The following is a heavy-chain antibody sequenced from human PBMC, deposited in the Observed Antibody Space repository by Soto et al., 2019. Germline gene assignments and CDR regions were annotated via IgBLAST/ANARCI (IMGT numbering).Heavy chain of an antibody. D-gene: IGHD5-12*01. J-gene: IGHJ4*03. Sequence: AASVKVSCKAIGYSFTSHYIHWVRPAAGQGLEWMGTIFPGGVNIAYAQKFKGRVTMTKDTSTSTVYMELNSLTSDDTAVYYCARRQWLRIFDCWGKGTXVPVSS. V-gene: IGHV1-46*01. CDR3: ARRQWLRIFDC. CDR2: IFPGGVNI. CDR1: GYSFTSHY.